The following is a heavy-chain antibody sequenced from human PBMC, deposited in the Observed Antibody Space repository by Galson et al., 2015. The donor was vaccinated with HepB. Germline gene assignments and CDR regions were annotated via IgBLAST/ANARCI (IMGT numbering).Heavy chain of an antibody. CDR3: ARGTFGLWFGETRLMGMDV. J-gene: IGHJ6*02. D-gene: IGHD3-10*01. Sequence: SVKVSCKASGYTFTSYAMNWVRQAPGQGLEWMGWINTNTGNPTYAQGFTGRFVFSLDTSVSTAYLQISSLKAEDTAVYYCARGTFGLWFGETRLMGMDVWGQGTTVTVSS. CDR1: GYTFTSYA. V-gene: IGHV7-4-1*02. CDR2: INTNTGNP.